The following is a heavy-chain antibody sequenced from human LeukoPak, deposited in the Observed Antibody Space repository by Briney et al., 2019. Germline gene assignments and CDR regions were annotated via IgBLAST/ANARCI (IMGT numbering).Heavy chain of an antibody. D-gene: IGHD1-1*01. CDR3: ARDTAGTSYYYYSGMGV. CDR2: ISAYNGNT. J-gene: IGHJ6*02. Sequence: ASVKVACKAAGYTFTSYGISWVRQAPGQGPEWMGWISAYNGNTNYAQKLKGRVTMTTDTSTSTAYMALRSLSSDDTAVYYCARDTAGTSYYYYSGMGVWGQGTTATVSS. CDR1: GYTFTSYG. V-gene: IGHV1-18*01.